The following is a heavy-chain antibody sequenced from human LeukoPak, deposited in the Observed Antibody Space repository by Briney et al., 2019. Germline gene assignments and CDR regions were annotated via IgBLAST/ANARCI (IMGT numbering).Heavy chain of an antibody. CDR1: GSSISSYY. CDR2: IYTSGST. V-gene: IGHV4-4*09. J-gene: IGHJ5*02. CDR3: ARLSNWFDP. Sequence: PSETLSLTCTVSGSSISSYYWSWIRQPPGKGLEWIGYIYTSGSTNYNPSLKSRVTISVDTSKNQFSLKLSSVTAADTAVYYCARLSNWFDPWGQGTLVTVSS.